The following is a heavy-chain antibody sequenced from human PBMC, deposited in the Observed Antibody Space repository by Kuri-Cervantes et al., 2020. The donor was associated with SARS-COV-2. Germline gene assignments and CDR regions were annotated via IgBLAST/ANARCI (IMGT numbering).Heavy chain of an antibody. V-gene: IGHV3-48*02. J-gene: IGHJ6*02. D-gene: IGHD2-2*01. CDR3: ARGYCSSTSCPPYYYYGMDV. CDR2: ISSSSSTI. Sequence: GESLKISCAASGFTFRSYSMNWVRQAPGKGLEWVSYISSSSSTIYYADSVKGRFTISRDNAKNSLYLQMNSLRDEDTAVYYCARGYCSSTSCPPYYYYGMDVWGQGTTVTVSS. CDR1: GFTFRSYS.